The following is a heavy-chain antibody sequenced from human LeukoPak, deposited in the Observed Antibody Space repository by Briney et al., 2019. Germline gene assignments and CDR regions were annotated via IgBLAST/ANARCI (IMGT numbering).Heavy chain of an antibody. Sequence: SETLSLTCAVSGYSISSGYYWGWIRQPPGKGLEWIGSIYHSGSTYYNPSLKSRVAISVDTSKNQFSLKLSSVTAADTAVYYCARVRGTRYYYYYYMDVWGKGTTVTVSS. J-gene: IGHJ6*03. D-gene: IGHD2-15*01. V-gene: IGHV4-38-2*01. CDR1: GYSISSGYY. CDR3: ARVRGTRYYYYYYMDV. CDR2: IYHSGST.